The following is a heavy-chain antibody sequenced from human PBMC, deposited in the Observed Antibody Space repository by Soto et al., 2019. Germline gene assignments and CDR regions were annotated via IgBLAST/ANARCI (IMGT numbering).Heavy chain of an antibody. D-gene: IGHD3-22*01. CDR1: GGTFSSYA. Sequence: SVKVSCKASGGTFSSYAISWVRQAPGQGLEWMGGIIPIFGTANYAQKFQGRVTITADESTSTAYMELSSLRSEETAVYYCARVFSPLPDYYDSSGYYSHFDYWGQGTLVTVSS. CDR3: ARVFSPLPDYYDSSGYYSHFDY. J-gene: IGHJ4*02. V-gene: IGHV1-69*13. CDR2: IIPIFGTA.